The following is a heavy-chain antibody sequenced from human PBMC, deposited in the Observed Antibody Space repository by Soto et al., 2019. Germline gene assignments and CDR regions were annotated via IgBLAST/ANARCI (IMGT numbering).Heavy chain of an antibody. CDR3: AKHDFWTLYNTGLDS. J-gene: IGHJ4*02. CDR1: GLTFTSYA. D-gene: IGHD3-3*01. CDR2: ISGSGGDT. Sequence: GWSLRLSCSASGLTFTSYAMSWVRQAPGKGLEWVSGISGSGGDTKIADSVKGRFTISRDNFKNMLYLQMNSLRAEDTAVYYCAKHDFWTLYNTGLDSWGQGTLVTASS. V-gene: IGHV3-23*01.